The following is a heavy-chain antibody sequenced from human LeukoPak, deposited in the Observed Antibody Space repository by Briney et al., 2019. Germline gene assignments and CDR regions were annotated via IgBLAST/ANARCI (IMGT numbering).Heavy chain of an antibody. J-gene: IGHJ4*02. V-gene: IGHV1-2*02. Sequence: ASVKVSCKASGYTFSGYYLHWVRQAPGQGLEWMGWINPNSGGTNYAQKFQGRVTMTRDTSISTAYMELSRLRSDDTAVYYCARGWATGSGSSLAYWGQGTLVTVSS. D-gene: IGHD3-10*01. CDR3: ARGWATGSGSSLAY. CDR1: GYTFSGYY. CDR2: INPNSGGT.